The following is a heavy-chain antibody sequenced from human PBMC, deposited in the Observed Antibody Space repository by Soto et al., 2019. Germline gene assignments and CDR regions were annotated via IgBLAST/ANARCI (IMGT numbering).Heavy chain of an antibody. V-gene: IGHV5-10-1*01. Sequence: GESLKISCKGSGYSFTSYWISWVLQMPGKGLEWMGRIDPSDSYINYSPSFQGHVTISADKSISTAYLQWSSLKASDTAMYYCARLQVVMELNGMDVWGQGTTVTVSS. CDR3: ARLQVVMELNGMDV. J-gene: IGHJ6*02. CDR1: GYSFTSYW. D-gene: IGHD2-15*01. CDR2: IDPSDSYI.